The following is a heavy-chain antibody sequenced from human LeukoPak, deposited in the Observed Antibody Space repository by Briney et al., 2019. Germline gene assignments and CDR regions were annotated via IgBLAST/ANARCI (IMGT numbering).Heavy chain of an antibody. J-gene: IGHJ4*02. V-gene: IGHV4-61*02. CDR1: GGSISSGSYY. CDR3: AREGDLNMFDY. Sequence: SETLSLTCTVSGGSISSGSYYWSWIRQPAGKGLEWIGRIYTSGSTNYNPSLKSRVTISVDTSKNQFSLKLSSVTAADTAVYYCAREGDLNMFDYWGQGTLVTVSS. CDR2: IYTSGST.